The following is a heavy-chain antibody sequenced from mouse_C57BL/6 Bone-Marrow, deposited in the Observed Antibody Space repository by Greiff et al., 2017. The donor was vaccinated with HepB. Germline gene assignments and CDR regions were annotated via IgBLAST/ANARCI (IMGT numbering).Heavy chain of an antibody. V-gene: IGHV5-15*01. CDR2: ISNLAYSI. D-gene: IGHD1-1*02. J-gene: IGHJ3*01. Sequence: EVKLMESGGGLVQPGGSLKLSCAASGFTFSDYGMAWVRQAPRKGPEWVAFISNLAYSIYYAYTVTGRFTISRENAKNTLYLEMSSLRSEDTAMYYCARHGGPAWFAYWGQGTLVTVSA. CDR3: ARHGGPAWFAY. CDR1: GFTFSDYG.